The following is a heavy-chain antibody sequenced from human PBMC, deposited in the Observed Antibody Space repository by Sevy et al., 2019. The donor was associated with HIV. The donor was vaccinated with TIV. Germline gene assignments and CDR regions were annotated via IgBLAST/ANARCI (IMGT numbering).Heavy chain of an antibody. CDR3: ARVVSLGY. CDR2: ISQGRSEE. Sequence: GGSLRLSCAASGFTFSSSSMTWVRQAPGKGLEWVATISQGRSEEYYVDSVKGRFTISRDNAKNSLYLQMNSLSAVDTAVYFCARVVSLGYWGQGTLVTVSS. D-gene: IGHD6-13*01. CDR1: GFTFSSSS. J-gene: IGHJ4*02. V-gene: IGHV3-7*01.